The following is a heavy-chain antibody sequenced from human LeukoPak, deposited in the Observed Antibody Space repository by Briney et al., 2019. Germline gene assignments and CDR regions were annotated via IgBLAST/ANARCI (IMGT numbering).Heavy chain of an antibody. CDR3: AQGDCSGGSCPGPLN. CDR1: RFTFSNYA. CDR2: IRYDGSNK. D-gene: IGHD2-15*01. Sequence: PGGSLRLSCAASRFTFSNYAMSWVRQAPGKGLEWVAFIRYDGSNKYYADSVKGRFTISRDNSKNTLYLQMNSLRTEDTSVYYCAQGDCSGGSCPGPLNWGQGTLVTVSS. J-gene: IGHJ4*02. V-gene: IGHV3-30*02.